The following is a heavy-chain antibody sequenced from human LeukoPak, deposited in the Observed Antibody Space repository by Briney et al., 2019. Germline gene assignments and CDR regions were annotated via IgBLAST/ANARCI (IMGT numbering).Heavy chain of an antibody. Sequence: PSETLSLTCTVSGGSISSYYWSWIRQPPGKGLEWIGYIYYSGSTNYNPSLKSRVTISVDTSKNQFSLKLSSVTAADTAVYYCARIRGPPVGYFDYWGQGTLVTVSS. V-gene: IGHV4-59*01. CDR2: IYYSGST. D-gene: IGHD1-26*01. CDR3: ARIRGPPVGYFDY. J-gene: IGHJ4*02. CDR1: GGSISSYY.